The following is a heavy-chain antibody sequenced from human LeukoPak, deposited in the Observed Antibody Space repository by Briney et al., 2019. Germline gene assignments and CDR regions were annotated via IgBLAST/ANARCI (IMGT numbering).Heavy chain of an antibody. J-gene: IGHJ4*02. Sequence: GASVKVSCKASGYTFTGYYMHWVRQAPGQGLEWMGWINPNSGGTNYAQKFQGRVTMTRDMSTSTVYMELSSLRSEDTAVYYCARGGYGDYPEIDYWGQGTLVTVSS. CDR2: INPNSGGT. D-gene: IGHD4-17*01. CDR1: GYTFTGYY. V-gene: IGHV1-2*02. CDR3: ARGGYGDYPEIDY.